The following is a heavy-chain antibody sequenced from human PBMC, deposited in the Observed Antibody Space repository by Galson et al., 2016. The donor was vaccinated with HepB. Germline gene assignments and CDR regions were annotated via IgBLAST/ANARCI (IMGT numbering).Heavy chain of an antibody. J-gene: IGHJ4*02. Sequence: SLRLSCAASGFTFGYYAMHWVRQAPGKGLEWVAVISYDESTKHYADALTGRFTISRNHSNNTLYLQMNSMRSEDTAVYYCPRDRRATGELPDYWGQGTLVTVSP. CDR1: GFTFGYYA. D-gene: IGHD3-10*01. CDR3: PRDRRATGELPDY. V-gene: IGHV3-30-3*01. CDR2: ISYDESTK.